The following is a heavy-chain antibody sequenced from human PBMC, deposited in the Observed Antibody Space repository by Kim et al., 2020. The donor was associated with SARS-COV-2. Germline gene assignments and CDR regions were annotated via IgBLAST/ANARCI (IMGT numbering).Heavy chain of an antibody. J-gene: IGHJ4*02. D-gene: IGHD6-13*01. V-gene: IGHV3-30*01. CDR3: ARGWHSFDY. CDR2: NK. Sequence: NKYYADSVKGRFTISRDNSKNTLYLQMNSLRAEDTAVYYCARGWHSFDYWGQGTLVTVSS.